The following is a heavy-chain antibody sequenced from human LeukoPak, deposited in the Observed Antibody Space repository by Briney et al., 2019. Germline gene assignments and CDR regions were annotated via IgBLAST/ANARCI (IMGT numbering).Heavy chain of an antibody. Sequence: SETLSLTCTVSGGSISSGGYNWSWIRQHPGKGLECIGYIYYSGSTYYNPSLRSRVTISVDTSKNQFSLKLSSVTAADTAVYYCARGSYVGPTSGYFDYWGQGTLVTVSS. J-gene: IGHJ4*02. V-gene: IGHV4-31*03. D-gene: IGHD1-26*01. CDR3: ARGSYVGPTSGYFDY. CDR2: IYYSGST. CDR1: GGSISSGGYN.